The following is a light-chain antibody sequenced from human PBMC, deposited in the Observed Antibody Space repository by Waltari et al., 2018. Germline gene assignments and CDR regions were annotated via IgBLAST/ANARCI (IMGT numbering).Light chain of an antibody. CDR3: QQYNSYSET. CDR2: DAS. Sequence: DIQMTHAPSTLSASVGDIVTLTCRSSQSISSWLAWYQQKPGKAPKLLIYDASSLESGVPSRFSGSGSGTEFTLTISSLQPDDFATYYCQQYNSYSETFGQGTKVEIK. J-gene: IGKJ1*01. CDR1: QSISSW. V-gene: IGKV1-5*01.